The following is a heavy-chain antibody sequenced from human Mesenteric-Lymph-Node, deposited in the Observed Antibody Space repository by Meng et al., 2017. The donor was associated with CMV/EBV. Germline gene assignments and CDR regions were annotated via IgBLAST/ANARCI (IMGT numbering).Heavy chain of an antibody. CDR2: IKQDGSEK. Sequence: GESLKISCAASGFTLSSYWMSWVRQAPGKGLEWVANIKQDGSEKYYVDSVKGRFTISRDNAKDSLYLQMNSLKAEDTAVYYCARETALDPQLRFDPWGQGTLVTVSS. J-gene: IGHJ5*02. CDR3: ARETALDPQLRFDP. D-gene: IGHD1-1*01. CDR1: GFTLSSYW. V-gene: IGHV3-7*01.